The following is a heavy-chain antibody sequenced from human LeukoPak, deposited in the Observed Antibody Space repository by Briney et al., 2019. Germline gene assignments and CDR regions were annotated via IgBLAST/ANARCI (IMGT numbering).Heavy chain of an antibody. D-gene: IGHD3-9*01. CDR1: GYTLTDYY. Sequence: ASVKVSCKASGYTLTDYYIHWVRQAPGQGLEWMGWINPHSGGTNSAQKFQGWVTMTRDTSISTAYIELSRLTSDDTAIYYCARAKGDLFNGFYFDYWGQGTLITVSS. V-gene: IGHV1-2*04. CDR2: INPHSGGT. J-gene: IGHJ4*02. CDR3: ARAKGDLFNGFYFDY.